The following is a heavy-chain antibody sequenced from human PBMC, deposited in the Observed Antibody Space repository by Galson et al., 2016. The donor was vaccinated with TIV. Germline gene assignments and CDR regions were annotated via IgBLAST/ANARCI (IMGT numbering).Heavy chain of an antibody. Sequence: SLRLSCAASEFTFSDYTLHWVRQAPGKGLEWVAVISCEGATKHYADSVQGRFTIARDNSKNTLYLQMDSLRTEDTAVYYCARARYCSGCSCFIVDSWCQGTLDTVSS. CDR3: ARARYCSGCSCFIVDS. D-gene: IGHD2-15*01. CDR1: EFTFSDYT. V-gene: IGHV3-30*01. J-gene: IGHJ4*02. CDR2: ISCEGATK.